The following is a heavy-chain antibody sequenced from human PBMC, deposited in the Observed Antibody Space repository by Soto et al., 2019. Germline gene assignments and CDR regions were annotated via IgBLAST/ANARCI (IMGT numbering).Heavy chain of an antibody. Sequence: TSETLSLTCTVSGGSISSYYWSWIRQPPGKGLEWIGYIYYSGSTNYNPSLKSRVTISVDTSKNQFSLKLSSVTAADTAVYYCARRYRGNFDDWGQGTLVTVSS. D-gene: IGHD1-26*01. CDR1: GGSISSYY. CDR2: IYYSGST. J-gene: IGHJ4*02. CDR3: ARRYRGNFDD. V-gene: IGHV4-59*01.